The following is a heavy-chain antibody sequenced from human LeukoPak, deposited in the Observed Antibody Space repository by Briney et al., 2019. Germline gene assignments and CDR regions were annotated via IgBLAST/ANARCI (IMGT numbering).Heavy chain of an antibody. CDR2: ISGSGGST. D-gene: IGHD3-22*01. Sequence: GGSLRLSCAASGFTFSSYGMSWVRQAPGKGLEWVSAISGSGGSTYYADSVKGRFTISRDNSKNTLYLQMNSLRAEDTAVYYCAKDSSGYWGGFDYWGQGTLVTVSS. CDR1: GFTFSSYG. J-gene: IGHJ4*02. V-gene: IGHV3-23*01. CDR3: AKDSSGYWGGFDY.